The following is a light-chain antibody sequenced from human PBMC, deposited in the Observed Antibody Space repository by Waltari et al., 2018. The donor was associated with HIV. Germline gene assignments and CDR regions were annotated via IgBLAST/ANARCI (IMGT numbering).Light chain of an antibody. V-gene: IGKV1-39*01. CDR3: QQSSFTPPT. Sequence: DIQMTQSPSSLSASVGDRVTITCRASQSITSLEWYQHSPGKPPNLVIYSTSTLQSGVPSRFSGSGSGTDFTLTITGLQPEDFATYYCQQSSFTPPTFGQGTKVEVK. CDR2: STS. J-gene: IGKJ1*01. CDR1: QSITS.